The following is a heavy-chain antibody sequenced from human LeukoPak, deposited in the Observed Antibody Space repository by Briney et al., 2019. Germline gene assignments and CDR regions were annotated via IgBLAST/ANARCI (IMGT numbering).Heavy chain of an antibody. CDR1: GGPISSYY. CDR2: IYYSGST. Sequence: PSETLSLTCTVSGGPISSYYWSWIRQPPGKGLEWIGYIYYSGSTNYNPSLKSRVTISVDTSKNQFSLKLSSVTAADTAVYYCARHTAKLGAFDYWGQGTLVTVSS. J-gene: IGHJ4*02. CDR3: ARHTAKLGAFDY. V-gene: IGHV4-59*08. D-gene: IGHD1-26*01.